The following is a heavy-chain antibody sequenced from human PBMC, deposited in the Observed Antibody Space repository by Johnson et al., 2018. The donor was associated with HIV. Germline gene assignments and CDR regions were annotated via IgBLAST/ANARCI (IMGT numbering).Heavy chain of an antibody. CDR3: ARAYSYGVFDI. CDR1: GFTVSSNY. CDR2: IYSGGST. D-gene: IGHD5-18*01. Sequence: VQLVESGGGVVQPGRSLRLSCAASGFTVSSNYMSWVRQTPGKGLEWVSVIYSGGSTYYADSVKGRFTISRDNSKKTLYLQMNTLRPEYTAVYYCARAYSYGVFDIWGQGTMVT. J-gene: IGHJ3*02. V-gene: IGHV3-66*01.